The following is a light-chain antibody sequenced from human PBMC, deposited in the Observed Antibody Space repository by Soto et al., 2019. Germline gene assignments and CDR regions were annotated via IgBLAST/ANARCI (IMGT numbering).Light chain of an antibody. CDR2: DVT. J-gene: IGLJ3*02. CDR1: SSDVGGYDH. V-gene: IGLV2-14*03. Sequence: QSALTQPASVSGSPGQSITISCTGTSSDVGGYDHVSWYQQHPDKAPKLIIYDVTVRPSGISPRFSGSKSDNTASLAVSGLQPEDEADYYCSSYTNKDTLLFGGGTKVTVL. CDR3: SSYTNKDTLL.